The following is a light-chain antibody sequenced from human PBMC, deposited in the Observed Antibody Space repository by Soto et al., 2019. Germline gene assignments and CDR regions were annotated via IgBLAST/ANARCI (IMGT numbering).Light chain of an antibody. CDR2: DVS. Sequence: QSALTQPASVSGSPGQSITISCTGTSSDVGGYNYVSWYQQHPSKVPTLMIYDVSNRPSGVSNRFSGSKSGNTASLTISGLQAEDEADYYCSSYTSTNTPIFGGGTKLTVL. V-gene: IGLV2-14*03. CDR1: SSDVGGYNY. J-gene: IGLJ2*01. CDR3: SSYTSTNTPI.